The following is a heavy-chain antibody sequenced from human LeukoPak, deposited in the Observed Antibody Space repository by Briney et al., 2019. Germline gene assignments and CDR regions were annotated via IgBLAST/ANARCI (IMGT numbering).Heavy chain of an antibody. CDR3: ARRSIAAAVGDAFDI. Sequence: TGASLKISCQGSGSIFTSYWIGWVRQMPGKGLEWMGIIYPGDSDNRYSPSFQGQVTISADKSISTAYLQWSSLKASDTAMYYCARRSIAAAVGDAFDIWGQGTMVTVSS. J-gene: IGHJ3*02. CDR1: GSIFTSYW. CDR2: IYPGDSDN. D-gene: IGHD6-13*01. V-gene: IGHV5-51*01.